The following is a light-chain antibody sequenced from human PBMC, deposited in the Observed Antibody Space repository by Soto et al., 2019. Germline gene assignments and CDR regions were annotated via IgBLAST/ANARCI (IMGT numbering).Light chain of an antibody. J-gene: IGLJ2*01. CDR1: SRDVGGYNY. CDR2: EVS. Sequence: QSVLTQPASVSGSPGQSISISCTGTSRDVGGYNYVSWFQQHPGKAPKLMIYEVSNRPSGVSNRFSGSKSGNTASLTISGLQAEDEADYYCTSYTTISIVVFGGGTKLTVL. V-gene: IGLV2-14*01. CDR3: TSYTTISIVV.